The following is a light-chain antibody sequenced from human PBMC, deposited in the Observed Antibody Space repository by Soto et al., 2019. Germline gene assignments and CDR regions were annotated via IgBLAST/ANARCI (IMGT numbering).Light chain of an antibody. CDR1: QRISSH. Sequence: IVLTQSPVTLSLSTGERATLSCRASQRISSHLAWYQQKPGRAPRLLIYDASNRATGIPAKFSGSGSETDFTLTISSLEPEDFAVYYCQQRNTWPFTFGEGTKVEIK. CDR2: DAS. V-gene: IGKV3-11*01. CDR3: QQRNTWPFT. J-gene: IGKJ4*01.